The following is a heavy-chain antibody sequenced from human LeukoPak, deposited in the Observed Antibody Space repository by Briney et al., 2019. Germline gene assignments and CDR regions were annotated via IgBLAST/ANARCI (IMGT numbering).Heavy chain of an antibody. Sequence: GSSVKVSCKASGGTFSRYGISWVRQAPGQGLEWMGGIIPILGTANYAQKFQGRVTITADESTSTAYMELSSLRSEDTAVYYCARAGYCSGDSCLNWFDPWGQGTLVTVSS. CDR1: GGTFSRYG. CDR2: IIPILGTA. D-gene: IGHD2-15*01. V-gene: IGHV1-69*01. J-gene: IGHJ5*02. CDR3: ARAGYCSGDSCLNWFDP.